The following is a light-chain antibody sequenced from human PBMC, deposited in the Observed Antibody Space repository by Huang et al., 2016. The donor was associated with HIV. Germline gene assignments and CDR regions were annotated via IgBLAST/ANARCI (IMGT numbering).Light chain of an antibody. J-gene: IGKJ1*01. CDR3: QQYNNWPWT. V-gene: IGKV3-15*01. CDR1: QSVNSY. CDR2: GAS. Sequence: EIVMTQSPATLSVSPGQRATLSCRASQSVNSYLAWYEQKPGQAPGLLIYGASTRATGIPARFSGSGSGTDFTLTISSLQSEGFAVYYCQQYNNWPWTFGQGTKVVIK.